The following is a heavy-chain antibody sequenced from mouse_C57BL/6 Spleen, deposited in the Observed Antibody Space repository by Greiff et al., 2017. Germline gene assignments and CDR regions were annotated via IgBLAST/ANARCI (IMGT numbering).Heavy chain of an antibody. CDR3: TPIYYGYDDDDDGFAY. CDR2: IRNKANNHAT. CDR1: GFTFSDAW. J-gene: IGHJ3*01. D-gene: IGHD2-2*01. Sequence: EVQLQESGGGLVQPGGSMKLSCAASGFTFSDAWMDWVRQSPEKGLEWVAEIRNKANNHATYYAESVKGRFTISRDDSKSSVYLQMNSLRAEDTGIYYCTPIYYGYDDDDDGFAYWGQGTQVTVSA. V-gene: IGHV6-6*01.